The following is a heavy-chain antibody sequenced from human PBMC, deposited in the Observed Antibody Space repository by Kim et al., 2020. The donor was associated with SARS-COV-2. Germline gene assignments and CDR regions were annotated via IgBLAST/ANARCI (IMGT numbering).Heavy chain of an antibody. D-gene: IGHD6-13*01. Sequence: GESLKISCKGSGYSFTSYWIGWVRQMPGKGLEWMGIIYPGDSDTRYSPSFQGQVTISADKSISTAYLQWSSLKASDTAMYYCARRNPGIAAAGRVLDWGQGTLVTVSS. CDR3: ARRNPGIAAAGRVLD. V-gene: IGHV5-51*01. J-gene: IGHJ4*02. CDR2: IYPGDSDT. CDR1: GYSFTSYW.